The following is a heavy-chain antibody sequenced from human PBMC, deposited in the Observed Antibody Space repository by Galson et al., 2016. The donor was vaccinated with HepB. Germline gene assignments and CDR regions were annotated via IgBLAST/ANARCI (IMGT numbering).Heavy chain of an antibody. J-gene: IGHJ4*02. CDR1: GFIFSDYT. Sequence: SLRLSCAASGFIFSDYTMTWIRQAPGKGLEGISYISSAGVIYYGDSVRGRFTISRDNAKNSLFLQMNSLRVEDTAVYYWARDPWQRVSHWGQGTLVTVSS. V-gene: IGHV3-69-1*01. CDR2: ISSAGVI. D-gene: IGHD6-25*01. CDR3: ARDPWQRVSH.